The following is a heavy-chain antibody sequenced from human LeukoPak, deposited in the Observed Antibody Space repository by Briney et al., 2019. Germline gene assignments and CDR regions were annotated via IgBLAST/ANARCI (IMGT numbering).Heavy chain of an antibody. Sequence: SETLSLTCAVYGGSFSGYYWSWIRQPPGKGLEWIGEINHSGSTNYNPSLKSRVTISVDTSKNQFSLKLSSVTAADTAVYYAIAAAGTPGWFDPWGQGTLVTVSS. J-gene: IGHJ5*02. D-gene: IGHD6-13*01. CDR3: IAAAGTPGWFDP. CDR1: GGSFSGYY. CDR2: INHSGST. V-gene: IGHV4-34*01.